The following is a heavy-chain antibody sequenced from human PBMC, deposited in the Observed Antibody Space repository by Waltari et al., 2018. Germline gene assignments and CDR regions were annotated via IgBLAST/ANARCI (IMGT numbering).Heavy chain of an antibody. CDR2: IWYDGSNK. V-gene: IGHV3-33*01. D-gene: IGHD3-3*01. CDR3: ATAYDFWSGYYGTFDY. Sequence: FTFSSYGMHWVRQAPGKGLEWVAVIWYDGSNKYYADSVKGRFTISRDNSKNTLYLQMNSLRAEDTAVYYCATAYDFWSGYYGTFDYWGQGTLVTVSS. J-gene: IGHJ4*02. CDR1: FTFSSYG.